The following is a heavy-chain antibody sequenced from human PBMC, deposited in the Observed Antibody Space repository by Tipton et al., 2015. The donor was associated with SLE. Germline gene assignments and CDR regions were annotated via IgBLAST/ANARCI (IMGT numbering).Heavy chain of an antibody. CDR1: GFTFSSYG. CDR2: ISYDGSNK. J-gene: IGHJ4*02. V-gene: IGHV3-30*03. CDR3: ARDGDDYGDYYFDY. Sequence: SLRLSCAASGFTFSSYGMHWVRQAPGKGLEWVAVISYDGSNKYNADSVKGRFTISRDNPKNTLYLQMNSLRAEDTAVYYCARDGDDYGDYYFDYWGQGTLVTVSS. D-gene: IGHD4-17*01.